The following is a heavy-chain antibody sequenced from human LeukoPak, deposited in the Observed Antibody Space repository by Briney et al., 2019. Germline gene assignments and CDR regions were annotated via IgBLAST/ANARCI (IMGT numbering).Heavy chain of an antibody. D-gene: IGHD1-26*01. J-gene: IGHJ4*02. Sequence: SETLSLTCSVSGVSISTYYWIWIRQPPAKGLEWMGFFSYSGSTKYNPSLKSRVTMSVDTSKNQFSLKLSSVTAADTAVYYCARMYSGTSYYFDYWGQGALVTVSS. CDR2: FSYSGST. CDR3: ARMYSGTSYYFDY. V-gene: IGHV4-59*01. CDR1: GVSISTYY.